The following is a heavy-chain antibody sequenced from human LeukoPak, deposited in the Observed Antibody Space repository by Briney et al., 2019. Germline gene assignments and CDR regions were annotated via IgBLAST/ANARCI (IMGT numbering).Heavy chain of an antibody. Sequence: ASVKVSCKASGYTFTSYGISWVRQAPGQGLEWMGWISAYNGNTNYAQKLQGRVTMTTDTSTSTAYMELRSLRSDDTAVYYCAKDRWRGYSYGCFDYWGQGTLVTVSS. CDR1: GYTFTSYG. J-gene: IGHJ4*02. CDR3: AKDRWRGYSYGCFDY. D-gene: IGHD5-18*01. CDR2: ISAYNGNT. V-gene: IGHV1-18*01.